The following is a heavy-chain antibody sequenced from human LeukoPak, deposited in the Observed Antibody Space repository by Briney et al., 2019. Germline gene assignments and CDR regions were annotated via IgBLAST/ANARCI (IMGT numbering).Heavy chain of an antibody. J-gene: IGHJ6*02. Sequence: SETLSLACTVSGGSVSSGGYYWNWIRQHPGKGLEWIGYIYNSGSTYYNPSLKSRITISVDTSKNQFSLKLSSVTAADTAVYYCARDTLLYDSSGYYHYYGMDVWGQGTTVTVSS. CDR2: IYNSGST. V-gene: IGHV4-31*03. CDR1: GGSVSSGGYY. D-gene: IGHD3-22*01. CDR3: ARDTLLYDSSGYYHYYGMDV.